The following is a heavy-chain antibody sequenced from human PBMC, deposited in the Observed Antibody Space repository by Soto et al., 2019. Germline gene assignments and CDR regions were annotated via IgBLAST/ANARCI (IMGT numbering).Heavy chain of an antibody. J-gene: IGHJ4*02. Sequence: ETLSLTCTVSGSSISPFYWSWIRQPPGKGLEWIGYIYYTGSTKYNPSLKSRVTLSLGTSRNQLSLKLSSVTAADTAMYYCTRVGGYYGDYPNFDYWGPGTLVTVSS. CDR1: GSSISPFY. CDR2: IYYTGST. D-gene: IGHD4-17*01. V-gene: IGHV4-59*01. CDR3: TRVGGYYGDYPNFDY.